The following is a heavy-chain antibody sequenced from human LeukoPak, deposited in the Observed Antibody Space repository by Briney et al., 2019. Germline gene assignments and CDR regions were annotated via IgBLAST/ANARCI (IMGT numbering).Heavy chain of an antibody. J-gene: IGHJ4*02. D-gene: IGHD3-16*02. V-gene: IGHV3-30*02. CDR2: LRNDETEI. Sequence: GGSLRLSCTAPGFPFNAYNIHWIRQSPGRGLEWVSFLRNDETEIHYADFAKGRFTISRDRSKNSVYLQMNSLRPDDTALYYCAKDGGRYRFDFWGQGTMITVSS. CDR3: AKDGGRYRFDF. CDR1: GFPFNAYN.